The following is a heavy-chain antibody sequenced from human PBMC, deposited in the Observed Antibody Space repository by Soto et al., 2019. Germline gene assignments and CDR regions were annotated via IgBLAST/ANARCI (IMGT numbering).Heavy chain of an antibody. CDR2: IYYSGST. J-gene: IGHJ4*02. CDR1: GGSISSYY. V-gene: IGHV4-59*08. Sequence: PSETLSLTCTVSGGSISSYYWSWIRQPPGKGLEWIGYIYYSGSTNYNPSLKSRVTISVDTSKNQFSLKLSSVTAADTAVYYCAGGTPRDSRSIAVAGLFDYWGQGTLVTVSS. CDR3: AGGTPRDSRSIAVAGLFDY. D-gene: IGHD6-19*01.